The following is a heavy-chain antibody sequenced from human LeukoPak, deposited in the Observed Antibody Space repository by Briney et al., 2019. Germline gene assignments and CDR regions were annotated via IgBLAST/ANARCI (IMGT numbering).Heavy chain of an antibody. CDR3: ARAGNNWSFDY. D-gene: IGHD1-1*01. Sequence: SETLSLTCTVPGDSVSIYYWSWIRQPPGKGLEWIGYIYYRGNTNYNPSLKSRVTMAVDTSKNQFSLKVSSVTAADTAVYYCARAGNNWSFDYWGQGTLVTVSS. V-gene: IGHV4-59*02. CDR2: IYYRGNT. CDR1: GDSVSIYY. J-gene: IGHJ4*02.